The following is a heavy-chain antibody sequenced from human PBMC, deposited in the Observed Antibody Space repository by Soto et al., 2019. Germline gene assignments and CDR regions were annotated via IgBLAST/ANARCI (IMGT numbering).Heavy chain of an antibody. Sequence: SDTLSLTCTFSGGSVSSGSYYWSWIRQPPGKGLEWIGYIYYSGSTNYNPSLKSRVTISVDTSKNQFSLKLSSGTAADTAVYYCARHPAYDYDSSGYPGVFDRSGQGNMVTV. CDR1: GGSVSSGSYY. V-gene: IGHV4-61*01. CDR2: IYYSGST. D-gene: IGHD3-22*01. J-gene: IGHJ3*02. CDR3: ARHPAYDYDSSGYPGVFDR.